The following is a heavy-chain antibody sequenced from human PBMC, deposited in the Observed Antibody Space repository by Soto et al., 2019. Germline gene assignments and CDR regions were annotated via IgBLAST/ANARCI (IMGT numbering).Heavy chain of an antibody. CDR1: GYTLTELS. CDR2: FDPEDGET. Sequence: ASVKVSCKVSGYTLTELSMHWVRQAPGKGLEWMGGFDPEDGETIYAQKFQGRVTMTEDTSTDTAYMELSSLRSEDTAVYYCASERITMVRGVFFIRNWFDPWGQGTLVTVSS. V-gene: IGHV1-24*01. J-gene: IGHJ5*02. CDR3: ASERITMVRGVFFIRNWFDP. D-gene: IGHD3-10*01.